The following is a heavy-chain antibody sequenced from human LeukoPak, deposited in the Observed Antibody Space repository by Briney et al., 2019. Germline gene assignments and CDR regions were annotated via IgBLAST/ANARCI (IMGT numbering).Heavy chain of an antibody. CDR3: ARGDSSGPDYYYYMDV. J-gene: IGHJ6*03. D-gene: IGHD6-19*01. V-gene: IGHV3-7*01. CDR1: GFSFTTYW. CDR2: IKQDGTEK. Sequence: GGSLRLSCGASGFSFTTYWMGWVRQAPGKGLEWVANIKQDGTEKYYVDSVKGRFTISRDNAKNSLYLQMNSLRDEDTAVYYCARGDSSGPDYYYYMDVWGKGTTVTISS.